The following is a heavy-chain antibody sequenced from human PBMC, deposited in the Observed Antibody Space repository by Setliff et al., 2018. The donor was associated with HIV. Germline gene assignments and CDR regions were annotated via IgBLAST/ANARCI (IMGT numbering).Heavy chain of an antibody. J-gene: IGHJ2*01. CDR3: ARGLSSGWYGYWYFDL. CDR2: VTDGGYT. Sequence: PSETLSLTCNVYGGSLTNYYWTWVRHAPGKGLEWIGEVTDGGYTNYNPSLKSRVTISVDTSKNQFSLKLSSVTAADTAVYYCARGLSSGWYGYWYFDLWGRGTLVTVSS. CDR1: GGSLTNYY. D-gene: IGHD6-19*01. V-gene: IGHV4-34*01.